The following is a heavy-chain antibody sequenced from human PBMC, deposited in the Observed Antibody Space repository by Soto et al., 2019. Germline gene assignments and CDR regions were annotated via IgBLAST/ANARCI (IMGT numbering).Heavy chain of an antibody. CDR3: ARTLYYDFWSGYPNSFDY. J-gene: IGHJ4*02. D-gene: IGHD3-3*01. Sequence: GESLKISCKGSGYSFTSYWIGWVRQMPGKGLEWMGIIYPGDSDTRYSPSFQGQVTISADKSISTAYLQWSSLKASDTAMYYCARTLYYDFWSGYPNSFDYWGQGTLVTVS. CDR1: GYSFTSYW. CDR2: IYPGDSDT. V-gene: IGHV5-51*01.